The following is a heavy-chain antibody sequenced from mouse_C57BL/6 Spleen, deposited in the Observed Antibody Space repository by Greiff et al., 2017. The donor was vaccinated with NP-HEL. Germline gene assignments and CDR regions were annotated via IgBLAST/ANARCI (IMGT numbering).Heavy chain of an antibody. D-gene: IGHD1-1*01. CDR1: GYTFTDYY. Sequence: EVQLQQSGPELVKPGASVKISCKASGYTFTDYYMNWVKQSHGKSLEWIGDINPNNGGTSYNQKFKGKATLTVDKSSSTAYMELRSLTSEDSAVYYCARPDYGSSPAWFAYWGQGTLVTVSA. V-gene: IGHV1-26*01. CDR3: ARPDYGSSPAWFAY. J-gene: IGHJ3*01. CDR2: INPNNGGT.